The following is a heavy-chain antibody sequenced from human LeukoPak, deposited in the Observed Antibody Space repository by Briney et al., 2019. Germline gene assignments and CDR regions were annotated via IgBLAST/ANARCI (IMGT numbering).Heavy chain of an antibody. CDR1: GGSFSSYIYP. V-gene: IGHV4-39*07. CDR3: VRLQAVTGNFDY. D-gene: IGHD1-20*01. J-gene: IGHJ4*02. CDR2: ISHSGTT. Sequence: SETLSLTCTVSGGSFSSYIYPWGWIRQPPGKGLEWIGSISHSGTTYYNPSLKSRVTISVDSSKNQFSLKLSSVTAADTAVYYCVRLQAVTGNFDYWGQGALVTVSS.